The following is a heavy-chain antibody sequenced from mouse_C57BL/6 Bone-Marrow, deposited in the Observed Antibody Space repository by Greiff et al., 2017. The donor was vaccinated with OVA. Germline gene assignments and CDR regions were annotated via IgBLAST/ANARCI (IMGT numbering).Heavy chain of an antibody. CDR1: GFTFSDYY. CDR2: ISNGGGST. J-gene: IGHJ3*01. CDR3: SRHLVWFAY. V-gene: IGHV5-12*01. Sequence: EVKVVESGGGLVQPGGSLKLSCAASGFTFSDYYMYWVRQTPEKRLEWVAYISNGGGSTYYPDTVKGRFTISRDNAKNTLYLQMSRLKSEDTAMDYCSRHLVWFAYWGQGTLVTVSA. D-gene: IGHD1-1*02.